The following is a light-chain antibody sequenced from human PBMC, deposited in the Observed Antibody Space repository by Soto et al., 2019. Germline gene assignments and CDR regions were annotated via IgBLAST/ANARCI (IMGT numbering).Light chain of an antibody. J-gene: IGLJ2*01. Sequence: QSVLTQPTSASGTPGKKVTISCSGSSSNIGSNTVDWYQQLPGTAPKLLIYTNNQRPSGVTDRFSGSKSGTSASLAISGLQSEDEADYYCAAWDDSLNGHVVFGGGSKLTVL. CDR2: TNN. CDR3: AAWDDSLNGHVV. CDR1: SSNIGSNT. V-gene: IGLV1-44*01.